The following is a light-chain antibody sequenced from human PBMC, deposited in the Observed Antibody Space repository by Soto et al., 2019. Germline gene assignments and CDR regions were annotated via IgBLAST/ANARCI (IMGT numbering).Light chain of an antibody. CDR3: QQYNNDPIT. V-gene: IGKV3D-15*02. CDR2: GAS. CDR1: QSVGSN. Sequence: EVVNMKSPATLSVSKGERATLSSRASQSVGSNLAWYQQKPGQPPRLLIYGASSRATGVPARFSGSGSQTHFTLSISSLQSEDFAFYFCQQYNNDPITFGQGTRLEIK. J-gene: IGKJ5*01.